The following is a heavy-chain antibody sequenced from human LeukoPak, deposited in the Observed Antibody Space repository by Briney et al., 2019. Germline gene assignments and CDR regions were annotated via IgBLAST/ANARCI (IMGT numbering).Heavy chain of an antibody. D-gene: IGHD6-6*01. J-gene: IGHJ4*02. CDR1: GGSISSGSYY. CDR3: AREGAARNFDY. CDR2: IYTSGST. Sequence: SQTLSLTCTVSGGSISSGSYYWTWIRQPAGKGLEWIGRIYTSGSTNFNPSLKSRVSISLDTSQNQFSLKLSSMTAADTAVYYCAREGAARNFDYWGQGILATVSS. V-gene: IGHV4-61*02.